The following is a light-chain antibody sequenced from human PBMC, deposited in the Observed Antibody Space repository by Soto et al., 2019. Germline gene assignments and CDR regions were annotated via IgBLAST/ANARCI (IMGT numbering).Light chain of an antibody. CDR3: SSYAGRYSWL. V-gene: IGLV2-8*01. CDR2: EVT. CDR1: SSDVGGYNY. J-gene: IGLJ3*02. Sequence: QSALTQPPSASGSAGQSVTISCTGTSSDVGGYNYVSWYQHHPGKAPKLVIYEVTKRPSGVPDRFSGSKSGNTASLSVSGLQAEDEADYYCSSYAGRYSWLFGGGTKLTVL.